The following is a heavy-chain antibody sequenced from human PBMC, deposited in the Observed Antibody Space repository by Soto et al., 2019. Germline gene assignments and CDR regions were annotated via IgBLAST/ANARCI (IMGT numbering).Heavy chain of an antibody. J-gene: IGHJ3*02. CDR1: GFIFSGYY. CDR3: AKGLLAIVGTTLPRDAFSI. Sequence: GGSLRLSCAASGFIFSGYYMSWVRQAPGKGPEWVANIKADGSEKYYADSVKGRFSISRDTSKNAVYLEMNSLRPEDTAVYYCAKGLLAIVGTTLPRDAFSIWGQGTMVTVSS. CDR2: IKADGSEK. D-gene: IGHD1-26*01. V-gene: IGHV3-7*01.